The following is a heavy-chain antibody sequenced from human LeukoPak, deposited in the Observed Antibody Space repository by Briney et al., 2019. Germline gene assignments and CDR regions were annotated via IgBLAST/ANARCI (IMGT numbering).Heavy chain of an antibody. J-gene: IGHJ4*02. D-gene: IGHD6-13*01. CDR1: GGSISTYY. V-gene: IGHV4-59*01. Sequence: SETLSLTCTVSGGSISTYYWNWIRQPPGKGLEWIGYIYYSGATNYNPSLKSRVTISVDTSKNQFSPKLSSVTAADTAVYYCARGVYIAAAQYGFWGQGTLVTVSS. CDR2: IYYSGAT. CDR3: ARGVYIAAAQYGF.